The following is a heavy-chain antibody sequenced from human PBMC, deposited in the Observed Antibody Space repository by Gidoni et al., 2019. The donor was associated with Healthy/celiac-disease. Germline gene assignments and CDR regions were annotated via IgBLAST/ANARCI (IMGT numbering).Heavy chain of an antibody. CDR3: ANLNEHDYSNRHSVYYYYGMDV. J-gene: IGHJ6*02. V-gene: IGHV3-30*18. CDR2: ISYDGSNK. Sequence: QVQLVESGGGVVQPGRSLRLSCAASGFTFSSYGMHWVRQAPGKGLEWVAVISYDGSNKYYADSVKGRFTISRDNSKNTLYLQMNSLRAEDTAVYYCANLNEHDYSNRHSVYYYYGMDVWGQGTTVTVSS. CDR1: GFTFSSYG. D-gene: IGHD4-4*01.